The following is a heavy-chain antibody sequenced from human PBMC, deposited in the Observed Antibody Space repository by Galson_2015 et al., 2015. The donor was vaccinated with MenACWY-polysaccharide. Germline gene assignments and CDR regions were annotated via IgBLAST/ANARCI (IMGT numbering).Heavy chain of an antibody. CDR3: ARAWEVPPAHYFDH. CDR1: GFTFTSYT. Sequence: SLRLSCAASGFTFTSYTMSWIRQAPGKGPEWVTVISLDGRNTYYADPVKGRFTISRDNSKNTLYLQMHDLRAEDTAVYYCARAWEVPPAHYFDHWGQGRLVIVSS. V-gene: IGHV3-23*01. CDR2: ISLDGRNT. J-gene: IGHJ4*02. D-gene: IGHD2-2*01.